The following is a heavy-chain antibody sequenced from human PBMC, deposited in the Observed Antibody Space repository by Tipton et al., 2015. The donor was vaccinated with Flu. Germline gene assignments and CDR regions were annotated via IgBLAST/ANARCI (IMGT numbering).Heavy chain of an antibody. D-gene: IGHD3-3*01. CDR1: GYSFTNNW. CDR2: IYPGDSDT. J-gene: IGHJ6*02. Sequence: QLVQSGAQVKMPGESLKISCTVSGYSFTNNWIGWVRQMPGKGLACMGIIYPGDSDTRYSPSFQGQVTISADKSINTAYLQWSSLKASYTAIYYCARLSTGVWNSYPPERGMDVWGQGTTVTVSS. CDR3: ARLSTGVWNSYPPERGMDV. V-gene: IGHV5-51*03.